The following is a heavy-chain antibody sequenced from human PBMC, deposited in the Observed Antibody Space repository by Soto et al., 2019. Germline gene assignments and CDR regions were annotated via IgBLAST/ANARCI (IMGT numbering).Heavy chain of an antibody. V-gene: IGHV3-11*01. CDR1: GFIFSGYY. J-gene: IGHJ4*02. Sequence: VGSLRLSCAASGFIFSGYYMTWMSQAPGKGLEWVSFIGKTGSEIHYSDSVEGRFTISRDNTKNSLFLQMNSLRAEDTAVYYCAREIGNRLPYGPVDYWGQGTLVTVSS. D-gene: IGHD3-10*01. CDR2: IGKTGSEI. CDR3: AREIGNRLPYGPVDY.